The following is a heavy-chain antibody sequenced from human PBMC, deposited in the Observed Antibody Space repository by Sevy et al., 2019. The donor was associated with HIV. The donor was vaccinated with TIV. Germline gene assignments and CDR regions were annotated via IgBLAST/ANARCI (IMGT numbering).Heavy chain of an antibody. CDR2: ISSSGSTI. D-gene: IGHD6-13*01. CDR1: GFTFSSYE. V-gene: IGHV3-48*03. CDR3: ARIAAAGPHDAFDI. Sequence: EGSLRLSCAASGFTFSSYEMNWVRQAPGKALEWVSYISSSGSTIYYADSVKGRFTISRDNAKNSLYLQMNSLRAEDTAVYYCARIAAAGPHDAFDIWGQGTMVTVSS. J-gene: IGHJ3*02.